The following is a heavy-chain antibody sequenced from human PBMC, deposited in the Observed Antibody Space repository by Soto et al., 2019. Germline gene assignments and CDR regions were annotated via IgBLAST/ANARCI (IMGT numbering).Heavy chain of an antibody. CDR1: GYTFTSYY. CDR3: ARDYDFWSGYRKPAYCYYYYGMDV. CDR2: INPSGGST. Sequence: ASVKVSCKASGYTFTSYYMHWVRQAPGQGLEWMGIINPSGGSTSYAQKFQGRVTMTRDTSTSTVYMELSSLRSEDTAVYYCARDYDFWSGYRKPAYCYYYYGMDVWGQGTTVTVSS. J-gene: IGHJ6*02. D-gene: IGHD3-3*01. V-gene: IGHV1-46*01.